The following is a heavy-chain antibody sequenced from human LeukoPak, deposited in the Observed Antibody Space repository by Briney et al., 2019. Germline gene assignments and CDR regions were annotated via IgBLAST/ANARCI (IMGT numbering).Heavy chain of an antibody. CDR2: ISSNGGST. Sequence: GGSLRLSCAASGFTFSSYAMHWVRQAPGKGLEYVSAISSNGGSTYYANSVKGRFTISRDNSKNTLYLQMGSLRAEDMAVYYCARVVHGSGWYFGYYYYYMDVWGKGTTVTISS. V-gene: IGHV3-64*01. J-gene: IGHJ6*03. CDR1: GFTFSSYA. D-gene: IGHD6-19*01. CDR3: ARVVHGSGWYFGYYYYYMDV.